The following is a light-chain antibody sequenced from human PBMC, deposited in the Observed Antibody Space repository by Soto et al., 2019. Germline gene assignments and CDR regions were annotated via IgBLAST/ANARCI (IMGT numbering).Light chain of an antibody. Sequence: VLTQPASVSGSPGQSITISCTGTSSDVGAYNYVSWYQQHPGKAPKFMIYEVSNRPSGVSNRFPGSKSGNTASLTISGLQAEDEADYYCSSYTCSSTPFVFGTGTKVTVL. CDR1: SSDVGAYNY. V-gene: IGLV2-14*01. CDR2: EVS. J-gene: IGLJ1*01. CDR3: SSYTCSSTPFV.